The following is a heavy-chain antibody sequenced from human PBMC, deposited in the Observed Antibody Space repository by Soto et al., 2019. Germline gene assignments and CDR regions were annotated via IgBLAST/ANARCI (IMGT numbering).Heavy chain of an antibody. CDR1: GLRFSSYA. J-gene: IGHJ4*02. CDR3: AREHDSWSGYSFEY. D-gene: IGHD3-3*01. CDR2: INVGNGNT. Sequence: APAKICCKASGLRFSSYAIRWARQAQRQRLEWMGWINVGNGNTRYSQDFQGRVTITRDTSASTAYMELNSLTSEDTAVYYCAREHDSWSGYSFEYWGQGTLVTVSS. V-gene: IGHV1-3*01.